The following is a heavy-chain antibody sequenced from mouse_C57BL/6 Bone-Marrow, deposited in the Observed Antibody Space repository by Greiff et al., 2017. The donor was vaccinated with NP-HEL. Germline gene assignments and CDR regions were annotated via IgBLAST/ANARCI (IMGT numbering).Heavy chain of an antibody. CDR2: IDPEDGDT. Sequence: EVQLQQSGAELVRPGASVKLSCTASGFNIKDYYMHWVQQRPEQGLEWIGRIDPEDGDTEYAPKFQGKATMTADTSSNTAYLQLSSLTSEDTAVYYCTTSTMVTTNAMDYWGQGTSVTVSS. J-gene: IGHJ4*01. D-gene: IGHD2-2*01. V-gene: IGHV14-1*01. CDR1: GFNIKDYY. CDR3: TTSTMVTTNAMDY.